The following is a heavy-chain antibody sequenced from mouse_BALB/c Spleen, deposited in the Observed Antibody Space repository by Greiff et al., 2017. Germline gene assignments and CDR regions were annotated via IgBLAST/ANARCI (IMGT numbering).Heavy chain of an antibody. D-gene: IGHD3-1*01. J-gene: IGHJ4*01. CDR3: ARGLGLRGYYAMDY. V-gene: IGHV1-77*01. Sequence: VKLVESGAELARPGASVKLSCKASGYTFTDYYINWVKQRTGQGLEWIGEIYPGSGNTYYNEKFKGKATLTADKSSSTAYMQLSSLTSEDSAVYFCARGLGLRGYYAMDYWGQGTSVTVSS. CDR2: IYPGSGNT. CDR1: GYTFTDYY.